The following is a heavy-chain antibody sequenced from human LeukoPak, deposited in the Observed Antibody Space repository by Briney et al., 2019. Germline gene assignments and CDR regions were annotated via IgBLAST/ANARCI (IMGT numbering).Heavy chain of an antibody. V-gene: IGHV3-21*01. Sequence: PGGSLRLSCAASGFTFSSYSMNWVRQAPGKGLEWGSSISSSSSYIYYAGSVKGRFTISRDNAKNSLYLQMNSLRAEDTAVYYCARSAYYYDSSGYTDDAFDIWGQGTMVTVSS. D-gene: IGHD3-22*01. CDR3: ARSAYYYDSSGYTDDAFDI. J-gene: IGHJ3*02. CDR2: ISSSSSYI. CDR1: GFTFSSYS.